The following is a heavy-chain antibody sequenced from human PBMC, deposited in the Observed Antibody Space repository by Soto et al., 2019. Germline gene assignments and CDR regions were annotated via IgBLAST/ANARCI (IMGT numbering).Heavy chain of an antibody. D-gene: IGHD2-2*01. V-gene: IGHV3-48*03. Sequence: LRLSCVASGFTFSSFEMNWIRQAPGKGPEWIAVINPSGRTISYADSVKGRFTISRDNAENSVYLQMSSLRAEDTAVYYCAREPPLIVVVPHGMDVWGQGTTVTVSS. J-gene: IGHJ6*02. CDR3: AREPPLIVVVPHGMDV. CDR2: INPSGRTI. CDR1: GFTFSSFE.